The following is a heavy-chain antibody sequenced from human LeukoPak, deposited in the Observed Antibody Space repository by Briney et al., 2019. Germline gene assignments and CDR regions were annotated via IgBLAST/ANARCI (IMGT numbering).Heavy chain of an antibody. CDR2: IKQDGSEK. J-gene: IGHJ4*02. V-gene: IGHV3-7*01. CDR3: ARIRVMDLYYFDY. D-gene: IGHD3-10*01. CDR1: GFTFSSYW. Sequence: GGSLRLSCAASGFTFSSYWVSWVRQAPGKGLEWVANIKQDGSEKYYVDSVKGRFTISRDNAKNSLYLQMNSLRAEDTAVYYCARIRVMDLYYFDYWGQGTLVTVSS.